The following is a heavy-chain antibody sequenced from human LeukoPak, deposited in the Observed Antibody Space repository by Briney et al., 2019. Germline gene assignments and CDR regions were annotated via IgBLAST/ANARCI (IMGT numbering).Heavy chain of an antibody. J-gene: IGHJ4*02. V-gene: IGHV1-2*02. Sequence: ASVKVSCKASGYTFTSYGISWVRQAPGQGLEWMGWINPNSGGTNYAQKFQGRVTMTRDTSISTAYMELSRLRSDDTAVYYCARDGSPGTTITGTYYFDYWGQGTLVTVSS. CDR1: GYTFTSYG. D-gene: IGHD1-7*01. CDR3: ARDGSPGTTITGTYYFDY. CDR2: INPNSGGT.